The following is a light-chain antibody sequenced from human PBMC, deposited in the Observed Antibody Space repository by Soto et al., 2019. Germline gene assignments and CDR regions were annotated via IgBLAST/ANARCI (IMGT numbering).Light chain of an antibody. Sequence: DIQVTQSPSTLSASVGYRVTITSRASQSISSWLAWYQQKTGKAPKLLIYKASTLKSGVPSRFRGRGSWTECTLTISRLQPDDVETDYCQHYNSYSEAFGQGTKVDIK. V-gene: IGKV1-5*03. CDR3: QHYNSYSEA. CDR1: QSISSW. CDR2: KAS. J-gene: IGKJ1*01.